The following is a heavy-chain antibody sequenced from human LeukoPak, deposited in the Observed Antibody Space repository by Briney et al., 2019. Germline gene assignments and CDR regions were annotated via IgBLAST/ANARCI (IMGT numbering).Heavy chain of an antibody. CDR2: IYHGGNT. V-gene: IGHV4-4*02. Sequence: PSETLSLTCAVSGVSISRNNWWTWVRQPPGKGLEWIGEIYHGGNTNYSPSLKTRVTISMDESKNHLSLNLNSVTAADTAVYYCATRDQSRTDIVPPDYWGQGTLVTVSS. CDR3: ATRDQSRTDIVPPDY. CDR1: GVSISRNNW. J-gene: IGHJ4*02. D-gene: IGHD5-24*01.